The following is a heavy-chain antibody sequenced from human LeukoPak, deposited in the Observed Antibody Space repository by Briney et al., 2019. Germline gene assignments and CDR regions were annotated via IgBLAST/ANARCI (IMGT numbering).Heavy chain of an antibody. Sequence: ASVKVSCKASGYTFTSYGISWVRQAPGQGLEWMGWISAYNGNTNYAQKLQGRVTMTTDTSTSTAYMELRSLRSDDTAVYYCARGLADISPHYYYYMDVWGKGTTVTISS. J-gene: IGHJ6*03. V-gene: IGHV1-18*01. CDR2: ISAYNGNT. CDR3: ARGLADISPHYYYYMDV. CDR1: GYTFTSYG. D-gene: IGHD3-9*01.